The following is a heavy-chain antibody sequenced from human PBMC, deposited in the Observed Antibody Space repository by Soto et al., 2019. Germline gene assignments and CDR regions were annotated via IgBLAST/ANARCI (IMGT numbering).Heavy chain of an antibody. J-gene: IGHJ4*02. D-gene: IGHD1-26*01. V-gene: IGHV1-69*02. CDR1: GGTFSSYT. CDR2: IIPILGIA. CDR3: ARSVGDGSSPFDY. Sequence: QVQLVQSGAEVKKPGSSVKVSCKASGGTFSSYTISWVRQAPGQGLEWMGRIIPILGIANYAQKFQGRVTITADKSTSTAYMELSSLRSEDTAVYYGARSVGDGSSPFDYWGQGTLVTVSS.